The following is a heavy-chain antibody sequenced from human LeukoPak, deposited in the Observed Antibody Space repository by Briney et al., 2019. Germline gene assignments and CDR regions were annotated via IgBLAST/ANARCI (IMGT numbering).Heavy chain of an antibody. V-gene: IGHV1-69*04. J-gene: IGHJ4*02. CDR1: GGTFNNYA. D-gene: IGHD3-9*01. CDR2: IIPTLGLS. Sequence: ASVKVSCKVSGGTFNNYAISWVRQAPGQGLEWMGRIIPTLGLSHYAPKFQGTVTITADKSTRTAYMEVSSLRSEDTAVYYCARDDSTGDWLLLDYWGQGTLVTVSS. CDR3: ARDDSTGDWLLLDY.